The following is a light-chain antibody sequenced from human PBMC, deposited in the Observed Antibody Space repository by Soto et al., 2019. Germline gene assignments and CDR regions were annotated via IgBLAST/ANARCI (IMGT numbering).Light chain of an antibody. CDR3: LQHNSYPPT. CDR2: GAS. J-gene: IGKJ5*01. V-gene: IGKV1-17*03. Sequence: DIQMTQSPSAVSASVGDTVTITCRASQGISNYLAWFQQKPGKVPKXLIYGASSLQSGVPSRFSGTGSGTECTLTISSLQPEDFATYYCLQHNSYPPTFGQGTRLEI. CDR1: QGISNY.